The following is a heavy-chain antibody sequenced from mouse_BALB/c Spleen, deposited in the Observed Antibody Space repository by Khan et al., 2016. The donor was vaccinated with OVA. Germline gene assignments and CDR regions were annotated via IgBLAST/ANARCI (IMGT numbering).Heavy chain of an antibody. J-gene: IGHJ4*01. CDR1: GYTFPEYT. CDR3: ARDAGRY. Sequence: EVQLQQSGPELVKPGASVKISCRTSGYTFPEYTVHWVKQSLGKSLDWIGVINPKNGGTAYNLKFKGKATLTVDKSSSTAYMEFRSLTSEDSAIYYCARDAGRYWGQGTSVTVAS. CDR2: INPKNGGT. D-gene: IGHD3-3*01. V-gene: IGHV1-18*01.